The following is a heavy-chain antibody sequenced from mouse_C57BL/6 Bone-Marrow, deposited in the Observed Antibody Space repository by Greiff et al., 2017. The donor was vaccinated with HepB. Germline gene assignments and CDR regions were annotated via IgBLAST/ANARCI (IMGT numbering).Heavy chain of an antibody. CDR2: INPNNGGT. CDR3: ARAPYYSNYDFDY. J-gene: IGHJ2*01. CDR1: GYTFTDYN. D-gene: IGHD2-5*01. Sequence: EVQLVESGPELVKPGASVKMSCKASGYTFTDYNMHWVKQSHGKSLEWIGYINPNNGGTSYNQKFKGKATLTVNKSSSTAYMELRSLTSEDSAVYYCARAPYYSNYDFDYWGQGTTLTVSS. V-gene: IGHV1-22*01.